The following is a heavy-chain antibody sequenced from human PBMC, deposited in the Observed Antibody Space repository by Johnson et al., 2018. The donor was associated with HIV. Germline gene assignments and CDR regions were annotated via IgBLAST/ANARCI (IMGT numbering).Heavy chain of an antibody. CDR1: GFSVSNTY. Sequence: VQLVESGGGLVQPGGSLTLSCGASGFSVSNTYMNWVRQAPGQGLEWVSVIYSGGSTYYADSAKGRFTISRDNSKNTLYLQMNTLRAEDTAVYYCATRDPTYRPGVFDIWGLGTMVTVSS. J-gene: IGHJ3*02. CDR2: IYSGGST. V-gene: IGHV3-66*01. CDR3: ATRDPTYRPGVFDI. D-gene: IGHD1-14*01.